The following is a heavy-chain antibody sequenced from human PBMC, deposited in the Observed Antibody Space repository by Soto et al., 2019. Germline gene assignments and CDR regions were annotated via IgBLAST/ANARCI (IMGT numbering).Heavy chain of an antibody. V-gene: IGHV3-33*01. CDR3: ARDEEGGYVDY. Sequence: QVQLVESGGGVVQPGRSLRPSCAASGFTFSSYGMHWVRQAPGKGLEWVAVIWYDGSNKYYADSVKGRFTISRDNSKNTLYLQMNSLRAEDTAVYYCARDEEGGYVDYWGQGTLVTVSS. CDR1: GFTFSSYG. CDR2: IWYDGSNK. J-gene: IGHJ4*02. D-gene: IGHD2-15*01.